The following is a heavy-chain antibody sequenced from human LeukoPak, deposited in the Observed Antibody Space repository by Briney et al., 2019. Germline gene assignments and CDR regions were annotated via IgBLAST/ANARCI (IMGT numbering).Heavy chain of an antibody. D-gene: IGHD5-24*01. Sequence: GGSLRLSCATSGFTFTTFWMHWVRQAPGKGLVWVSRINHDGSSTNYVDSVKGRFTISRDNAKNTVYLQMNSLRAEDTAVYYCAKDDGWVQYANWGQGTLVTVSS. CDR1: GFTFTTFW. V-gene: IGHV3-74*01. J-gene: IGHJ4*02. CDR3: AKDDGWVQYAN. CDR2: INHDGSST.